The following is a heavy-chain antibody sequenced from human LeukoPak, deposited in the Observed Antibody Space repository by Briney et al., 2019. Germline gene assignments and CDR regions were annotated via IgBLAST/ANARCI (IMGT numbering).Heavy chain of an antibody. CDR1: GFTFSSYW. Sequence: PGGSLRLSCAASGFTFSSYWMHWVRQAPGKGLVWVSRINSDGSSTSYADSVKGRFTISRDNAKNTPYLQMNSLRAEDTAVYYCARARYSSSPADYWGQGTLVTVSS. CDR3: ARARYSSSPADY. CDR2: INSDGSST. J-gene: IGHJ4*02. D-gene: IGHD6-6*01. V-gene: IGHV3-74*01.